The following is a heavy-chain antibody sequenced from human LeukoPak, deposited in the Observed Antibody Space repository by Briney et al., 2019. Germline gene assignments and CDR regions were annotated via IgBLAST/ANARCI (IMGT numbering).Heavy chain of an antibody. J-gene: IGHJ6*02. CDR2: IYYSGST. D-gene: IGHD3-10*01. Sequence: SDTLSLTCTVSGGSISSGDYYWSWIRQPPGKGLEWICYIYYSGSTYYNPYLKSRVTISVDTSKNQFCLKLSSVTAADTAVYYCARGWFGVSRDYYYYYGMDVWGQGTTVTVSS. CDR3: ARGWFGVSRDYYYYYGMDV. CDR1: GGSISSGDYY. V-gene: IGHV4-30-4*02.